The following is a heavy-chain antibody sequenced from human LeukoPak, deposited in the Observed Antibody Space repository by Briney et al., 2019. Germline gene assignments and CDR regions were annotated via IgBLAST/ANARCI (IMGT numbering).Heavy chain of an antibody. D-gene: IGHD2-15*01. V-gene: IGHV1-18*01. CDR1: GYTFTSYG. J-gene: IGHJ5*02. Sequence: ASVKVSSKASGYTFTSYGITWVRQAPGQGLEWMGWISAYNGNTNYAQKLQGRVTMTTDTSTSTAYMELRSLRSDDTAVYYCAREYSRWAVVVAGRYVCFDPWGQGTLVTVSS. CDR3: AREYSRWAVVVAGRYVCFDP. CDR2: ISAYNGNT.